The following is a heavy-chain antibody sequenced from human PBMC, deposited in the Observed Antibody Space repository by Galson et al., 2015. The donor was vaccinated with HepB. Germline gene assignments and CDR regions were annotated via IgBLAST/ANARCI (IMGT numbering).Heavy chain of an antibody. CDR3: ARVADCSSTSCYPYYYYMDV. D-gene: IGHD2-2*01. Sequence: SVKVSCKASGYTFTSYDINWVRQATGQGLEWMGWMNPNSGNTGYAQKLQGRVTMTRNTSISTAYMELSSLRSEDTAVYYCARVADCSSTSCYPYYYYMDVWGKGTTVTVSS. V-gene: IGHV1-8*02. CDR2: MNPNSGNT. J-gene: IGHJ6*03. CDR1: GYTFTSYD.